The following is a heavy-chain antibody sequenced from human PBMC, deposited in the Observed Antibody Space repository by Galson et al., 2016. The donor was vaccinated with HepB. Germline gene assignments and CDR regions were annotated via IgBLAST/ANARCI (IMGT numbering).Heavy chain of an antibody. V-gene: IGHV1-46*01. Sequence: SVKVSCKASGYTFTRYYIHWVRQAPGQGLEWMGVINPSGGSTKDTQKFQGRVTMTRDTSTTTVYMELSSPRSEDTAVYFCARGGYYDSSGSLRYWGRGTLVTVSS. CDR2: INPSGGST. CDR1: GYTFTRYY. D-gene: IGHD3-22*01. CDR3: ARGGYYDSSGSLRY. J-gene: IGHJ2*01.